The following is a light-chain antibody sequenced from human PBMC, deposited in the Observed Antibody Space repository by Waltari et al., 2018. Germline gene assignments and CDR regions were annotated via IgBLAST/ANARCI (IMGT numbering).Light chain of an antibody. Sequence: QSVLTQPPSVSAAPGQRVTISCTGSGPNIGAGYDVHWYQQLSGAPPKLLISANTNRPSGVPDRFSASKSGTSASLAITGLQAEDEADYYCQSYDNSLRARVFGGGTKVTVL. CDR3: QSYDNSLRARV. V-gene: IGLV1-40*01. CDR2: ANT. J-gene: IGLJ3*02. CDR1: GPNIGAGYD.